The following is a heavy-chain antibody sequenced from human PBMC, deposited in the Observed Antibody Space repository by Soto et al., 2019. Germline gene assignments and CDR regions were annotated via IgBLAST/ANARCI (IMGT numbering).Heavy chain of an antibody. CDR3: VKDDSGSYYYYGMDV. CDR1: GFTFSSYA. Sequence: VRLSCSASGFTFSSYAMHWVRQAPGKGLEYVSAISSNGGSTYYADSVKGRFTISRDNSKNTLYLQMSSLRAEDTAVYYCVKDDSGSYYYYGMDVWGQGTTVTVSS. CDR2: ISSNGGST. J-gene: IGHJ6*02. D-gene: IGHD1-26*01. V-gene: IGHV3-64D*06.